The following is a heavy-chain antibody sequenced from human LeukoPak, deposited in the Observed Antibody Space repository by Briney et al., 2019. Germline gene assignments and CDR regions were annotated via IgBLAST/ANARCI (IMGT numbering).Heavy chain of an antibody. D-gene: IGHD2-15*01. CDR1: GFTFSTYA. J-gene: IGHJ4*02. Sequence: GGSLRLSCAASGFTFSTYAMHWVRQTPGKGLEYVSAISTNGGGTYYANSVRGRFTISRDNSKNTLYLQMGSLRAEDMAVYYCARYCSGVSCYSGYDYWGQGTLVTVSS. CDR3: ARYCSGVSCYSGYDY. V-gene: IGHV3-64*01. CDR2: ISTNGGGT.